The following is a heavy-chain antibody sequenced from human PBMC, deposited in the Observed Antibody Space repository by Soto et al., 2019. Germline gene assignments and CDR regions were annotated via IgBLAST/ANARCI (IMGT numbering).Heavy chain of an antibody. V-gene: IGHV1-8*01. Sequence: ASVKVSCKASGYTFTSYDINWVRQATGQGLEWMGWMNPNSGNTGYAQKFQGRVTMTRNTSISTAYMELSSLRSEDTAVYYCARAQITMVRGVIIHYFDYWGQGTLVTVSS. CDR3: ARAQITMVRGVIIHYFDY. J-gene: IGHJ4*02. CDR2: MNPNSGNT. CDR1: GYTFTSYD. D-gene: IGHD3-10*01.